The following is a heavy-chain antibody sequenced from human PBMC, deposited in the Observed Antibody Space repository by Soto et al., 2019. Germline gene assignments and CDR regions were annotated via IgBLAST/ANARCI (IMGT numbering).Heavy chain of an antibody. V-gene: IGHV3-30*18. D-gene: IGHD3-10*01. J-gene: IGHJ4*02. Sequence: QVQLVESGGGVVQPGRSLRVSCAASGFTFSSYGMHWVRQAPGKGLEWVAAISHDGGDIYYADSVKGRLTVSRDNTKSTLFLLMSSLRAEDTAVYYRAKTPWGRYYTSNFDSWGQGNLVTVSS. CDR3: AKTPWGRYYTSNFDS. CDR2: ISHDGGDI. CDR1: GFTFSSYG.